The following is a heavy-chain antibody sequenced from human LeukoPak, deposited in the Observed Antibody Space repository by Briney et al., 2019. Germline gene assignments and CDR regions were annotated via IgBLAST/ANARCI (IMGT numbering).Heavy chain of an antibody. J-gene: IGHJ6*03. CDR1: GGSFSGYY. V-gene: IGHV4-34*01. CDR3: ARVKRFLVRNYYMDV. Sequence: SETLSHTCAVYGGSFSGYYWSWIRQPPGKGLEWIGEINHSGSTNYNPSLKSRVTISVDTSKNQFSLKLSSVTAADTAVYYCARVKRFLVRNYYMDVWGKGTTVTVSS. CDR2: INHSGST. D-gene: IGHD3-3*01.